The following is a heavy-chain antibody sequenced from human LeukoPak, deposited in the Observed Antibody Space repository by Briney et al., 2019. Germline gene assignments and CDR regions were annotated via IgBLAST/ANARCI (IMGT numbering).Heavy chain of an antibody. CDR1: GGSFSGYY. CDR2: INHSGST. Sequence: SETLSLTCAVYGGSFSGYYWSWIRQPPGKGLEWIGEINHSGSTNYNPSLKSRVTISVDTSKNQFSLKLSSVTAADTAVYYCARHVVRSRVVIGVGKWFDPWGQGTLVTVSS. J-gene: IGHJ5*02. D-gene: IGHD3-3*01. V-gene: IGHV4-34*01. CDR3: ARHVVRSRVVIGVGKWFDP.